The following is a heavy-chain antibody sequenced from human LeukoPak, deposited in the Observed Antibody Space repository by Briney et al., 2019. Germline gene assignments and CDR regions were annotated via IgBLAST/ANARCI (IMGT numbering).Heavy chain of an antibody. V-gene: IGHV1-69*13. CDR2: IIPIFGTA. D-gene: IGHD6-19*01. CDR1: GYTFTSYG. CDR3: ARAVESLAYYYGMDV. J-gene: IGHJ6*02. Sequence: SVKVSCKASGYTFTSYGISWVRQAPGQGLEWMGWIIPIFGTANYAQKFQGRVTITADESTSTAYMELSSLRSEDTAVYYCARAVESLAYYYGMDVWGQGTTVTVSS.